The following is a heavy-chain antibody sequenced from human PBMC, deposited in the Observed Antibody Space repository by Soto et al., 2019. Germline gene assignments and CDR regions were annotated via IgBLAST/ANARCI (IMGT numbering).Heavy chain of an antibody. Sequence: QVPLVQSGAEVKKPGSSVKVSCKAPGGTFSTYAISWVRQAPGQGLEWMGGVIPIFGTPKYAQKFQGRVTITADESTSTGYMELRSLRSEDTAVYYCARSQGGSSSLDIYYDYYYGMDVLGQGTTVTVSS. J-gene: IGHJ6*02. CDR1: GGTFSTYA. V-gene: IGHV1-69*01. D-gene: IGHD2-15*01. CDR2: VIPIFGTP. CDR3: ARSQGGSSSLDIYYDYYYGMDV.